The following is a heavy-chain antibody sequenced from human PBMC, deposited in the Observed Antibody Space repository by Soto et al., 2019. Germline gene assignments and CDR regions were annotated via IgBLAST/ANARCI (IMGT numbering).Heavy chain of an antibody. V-gene: IGHV1-18*01. CDR3: ERGRYGDY. CDR2: ISAHNGNT. D-gene: IGHD1-1*01. Sequence: QVHLVQSGAEVKKPGASVKVSCKGSGYAFTTYGITWVRQAPGQGLEWMGWISAHNGNTNYAQKLQGRDTVTRDTATSTAYMELRSLRSDDTAVYYCERGRYGDYWGQGALVTVSS. CDR1: GYAFTTYG. J-gene: IGHJ4*02.